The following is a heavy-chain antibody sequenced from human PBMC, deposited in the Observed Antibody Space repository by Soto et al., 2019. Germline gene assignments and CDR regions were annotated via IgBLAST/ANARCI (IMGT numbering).Heavy chain of an antibody. Sequence: QVQLVQSAAELKEPGASVKVSCKATGYTFTTHVMHWVRQAPGQRLEWMAWVNGGNGNTKYSQKFQGRVTITRDTSATTDYLELSRLTSEDKAVYYCARDADIVGPSGDLDYWFQGTLVTVSS. CDR1: GYTFTTHV. D-gene: IGHD5-12*01. CDR3: ARDADIVGPSGDLDY. CDR2: VNGGNGNT. V-gene: IGHV1-3*01. J-gene: IGHJ4*02.